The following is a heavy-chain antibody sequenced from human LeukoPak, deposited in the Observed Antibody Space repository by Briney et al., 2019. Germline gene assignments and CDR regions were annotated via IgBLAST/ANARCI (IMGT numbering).Heavy chain of an antibody. D-gene: IGHD3-22*01. Sequence: ASVKVSCKASGYTFTSYYMHWVRQAPGQGLEWMGIINPSGGSTSYAQKFQGRVTMTRDTSTSTAYMELSSLRSEDTAVYYCARGGTYYYDSSGYYYVPRRDYYMDVWGKGTTVTVSS. J-gene: IGHJ6*03. CDR3: ARGGTYYYDSSGYYYVPRRDYYMDV. V-gene: IGHV1-46*01. CDR2: INPSGGST. CDR1: GYTFTSYY.